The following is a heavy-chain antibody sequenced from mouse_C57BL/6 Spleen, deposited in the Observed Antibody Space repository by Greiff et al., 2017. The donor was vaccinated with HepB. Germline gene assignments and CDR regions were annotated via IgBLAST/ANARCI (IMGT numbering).Heavy chain of an antibody. V-gene: IGHV3-8*01. Sequence: EVKLMESGPGLAKPSQTLSLTCSVTGYSITSDYWNWIRKFPGNKLEYIGYISYSGSTYYNPSLKSRISITRDTSKNQYYLQLHSVTTEDTATYYCARGITTVVGDYWGQGTTLTVSS. CDR2: ISYSGST. J-gene: IGHJ2*01. CDR3: ARGITTVVGDY. CDR1: GYSITSDY. D-gene: IGHD1-1*01.